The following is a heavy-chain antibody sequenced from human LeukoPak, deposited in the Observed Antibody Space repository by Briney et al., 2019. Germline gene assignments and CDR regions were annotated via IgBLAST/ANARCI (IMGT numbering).Heavy chain of an antibody. Sequence: SETLSLTCTVSGGSIRSYYWSWIRQPPGKGLEWIGYSYYTGSTNYKSSLKSRVTISVDTSKNQISLKLSSVTAADTAVYYCARQRGPSWLDPWGQGTLVTVSS. J-gene: IGHJ5*02. CDR1: GGSIRSYY. CDR2: SYYTGST. CDR3: ARQRGPSWLDP. V-gene: IGHV4-59*01.